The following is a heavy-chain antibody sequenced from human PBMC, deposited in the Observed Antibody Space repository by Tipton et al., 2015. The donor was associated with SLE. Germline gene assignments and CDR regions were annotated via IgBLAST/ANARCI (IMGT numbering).Heavy chain of an antibody. CDR2: ISNSGYTV. D-gene: IGHD2-15*01. Sequence: GSLRLSCEASGFIFSDYYMSWIRQAPGKGLEWISYISNSGYTVYYADSVKGRFTLSRDNAKNSLYLQMNSLRPEDTAVYFCARDLTYCSDATCYSDWFDSWGQGSLVTVSS. V-gene: IGHV3-11*01. CDR1: GFIFSDYY. J-gene: IGHJ5*01. CDR3: ARDLTYCSDATCYSDWFDS.